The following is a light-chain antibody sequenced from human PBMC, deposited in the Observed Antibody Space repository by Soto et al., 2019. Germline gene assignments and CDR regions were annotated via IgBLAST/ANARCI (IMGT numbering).Light chain of an antibody. CDR2: KAS. CDR1: QSISSW. CDR3: QQYNGYPWT. V-gene: IGKV1-5*03. Sequence: DIPMTQSPSTLSASVGDRVTITCRASQSISSWLAWYQQKPGKAPKVLIYKASNLESGVPSRFSGSGSGTEFTLTISSLQPDDFATYYCQQYNGYPWTFGQGTKVEIK. J-gene: IGKJ1*01.